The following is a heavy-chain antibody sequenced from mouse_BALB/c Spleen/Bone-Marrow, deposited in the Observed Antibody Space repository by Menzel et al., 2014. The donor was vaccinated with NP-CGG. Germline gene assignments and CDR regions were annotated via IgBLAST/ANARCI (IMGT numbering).Heavy chain of an antibody. CDR3: ARSLYPRAMDY. Sequence: EVQGVESGGGLVQPGGSLRLSCATSGFTFTDYYMSWVRQPPGKALEWLGFIRNKANGYTTEYSASVKGRFTISRDSSQSILYLQMNTLRAEDSATYYCARSLYPRAMDYWGQGTSVTVSS. D-gene: IGHD2-1*01. J-gene: IGHJ4*01. CDR1: GFTFTDYY. CDR2: IRNKANGYTT. V-gene: IGHV7-3*02.